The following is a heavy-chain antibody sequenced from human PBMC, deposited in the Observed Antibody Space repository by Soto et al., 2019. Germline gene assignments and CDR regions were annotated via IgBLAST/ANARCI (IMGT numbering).Heavy chain of an antibody. J-gene: IGHJ4*02. CDR1: GYTFNTYY. D-gene: IGHD2-21*02. V-gene: IGHV1-46*02. CDR3: ARGGHIAVVTASFDN. Sequence: QVQLVQSGAEVRKPGASVKVSCKPSGYTFNTYYLHWLRQAPGQALEWMGVIHPIGGGTTYAQKFLGRVTVTGDTSTTTVFMELSSLRSDDTAVYYCARGGHIAVVTASFDNWGQGTLVTVSS. CDR2: IHPIGGGT.